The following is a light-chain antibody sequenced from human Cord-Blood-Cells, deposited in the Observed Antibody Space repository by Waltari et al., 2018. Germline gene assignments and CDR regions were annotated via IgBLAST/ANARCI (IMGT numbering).Light chain of an antibody. CDR2: QDS. CDR1: KLGDKY. J-gene: IGLJ1*01. Sequence: SYELTQPPSVSVSPGQTASITCSGDKLGDKYACWYQQKPGQSPVLVIYQDSKRPSGIPDPFSGSNSGNTATLTISGTQAMDEADYYCQAWDSSTYVFGTGTNVTVL. CDR3: QAWDSSTYV. V-gene: IGLV3-1*01.